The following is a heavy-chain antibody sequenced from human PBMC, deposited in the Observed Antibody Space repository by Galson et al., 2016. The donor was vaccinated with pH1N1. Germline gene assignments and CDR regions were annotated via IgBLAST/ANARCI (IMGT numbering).Heavy chain of an antibody. CDR2: INSNSGGT. D-gene: IGHD2-21*01. CDR3: ARHGDRGTSWFHDGFDV. CDR1: GYTFIGYY. J-gene: IGHJ3*01. Sequence: SVKVSCKASGYTFIGYYVHWVRQAPGQGLEWMGWINSNSGGTKYAEKFQGRVTMTRDTSISTAYMELSSLRSDDTALYYCARHGDRGTSWFHDGFDVWGHGTLVTVSS. V-gene: IGHV1-2*02.